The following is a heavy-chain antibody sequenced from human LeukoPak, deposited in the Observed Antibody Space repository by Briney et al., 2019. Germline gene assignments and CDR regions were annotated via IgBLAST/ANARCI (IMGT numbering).Heavy chain of an antibody. D-gene: IGHD4-17*01. Sequence: PGGSLRLSCAASGFTFSSYSMNWVRQAPGKGLEWVSSISSSSSYIYYADSVKGRFTISRDNAKNSLYLQMNSLRAEDTAVYYCARDGHADGDYVVNWGQGTLVTVSS. CDR1: GFTFSSYS. J-gene: IGHJ4*02. V-gene: IGHV3-21*01. CDR3: ARDGHADGDYVVN. CDR2: ISSSSSYI.